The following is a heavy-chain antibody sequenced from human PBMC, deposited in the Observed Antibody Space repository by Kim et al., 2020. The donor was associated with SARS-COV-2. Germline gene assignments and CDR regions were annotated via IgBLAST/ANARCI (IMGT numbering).Heavy chain of an antibody. CDR2: IYYSGST. CDR1: GGSISSGDYY. Sequence: SETLSLTCTVSGGSISSGDYYWSWIRQPPGKGLEWIGYIYYSGSTYYNPSLKSRVTISVDTSKNQFSLKLSSVTAADTAVYYCARGGLLWFGELLYPPGDWGQGTLVTVSS. CDR3: ARGGLLWFGELLYPPGD. J-gene: IGHJ4*02. D-gene: IGHD3-10*01. V-gene: IGHV4-30-4*01.